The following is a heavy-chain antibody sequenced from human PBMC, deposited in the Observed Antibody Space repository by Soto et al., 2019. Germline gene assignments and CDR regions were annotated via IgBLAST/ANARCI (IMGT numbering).Heavy chain of an antibody. Sequence: QLQLQESGPGLVKPAETLSVTCTVSGGPISSSNHYWGWIRQPPGKGLEWLGRIYYIGSTYHNPALQSRATISVDTSKNHFSLKVGSVTAADTAVYFCARLGGRLNYYYVDVWGRGTTVTVSS. CDR2: IYYIGST. CDR1: GGPISSSNHY. V-gene: IGHV4-39*02. D-gene: IGHD3-16*01. J-gene: IGHJ6*03. CDR3: ARLGGRLNYYYVDV.